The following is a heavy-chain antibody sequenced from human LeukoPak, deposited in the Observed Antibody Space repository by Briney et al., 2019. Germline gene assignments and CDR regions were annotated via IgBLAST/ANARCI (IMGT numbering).Heavy chain of an antibody. CDR3: ARGTVVGANWFDP. CDR1: GFTVSSNY. D-gene: IGHD1-26*01. V-gene: IGHV3-66*01. J-gene: IGHJ5*02. CDR2: IYSCGST. Sequence: GGSLRLSCAASGFTVSSNYMSWVRQAPGKGLEWVSVIYSCGSTYYADSVKGRFTISRDNSKNTLYLRLNSPRAEDTAVYYCARGTVVGANWFDPWGQGTLVTVSS.